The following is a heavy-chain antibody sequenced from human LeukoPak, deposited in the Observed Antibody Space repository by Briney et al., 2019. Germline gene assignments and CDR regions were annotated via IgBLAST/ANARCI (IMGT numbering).Heavy chain of an antibody. V-gene: IGHV3-7*05. Sequence: GGSLRLSWAVSGFSFNNYWMSWVRQAPGKGLEWVANIKQDGSEKYYVDSVKGRFSISRDNAKNSLYLQINSLRAEDTAVYYCARDYDFWSGYLDYWGQGTLVTVSS. CDR2: IKQDGSEK. CDR3: ARDYDFWSGYLDY. D-gene: IGHD3-3*01. J-gene: IGHJ4*02. CDR1: GFSFNNYW.